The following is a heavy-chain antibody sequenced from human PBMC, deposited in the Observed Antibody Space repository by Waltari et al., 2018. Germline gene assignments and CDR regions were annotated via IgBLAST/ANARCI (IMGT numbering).Heavy chain of an antibody. CDR2: FSGSGGST. CDR3: ATVLRFLEWLFPANYYYYGMDV. CDR1: GFTFISYA. J-gene: IGHJ6*02. Sequence: EVQLLESGGGLVQPGGSLRLSCAASGFTFISYAMSWVRQAPGKGLEWVSAFSGSGGSTEYAESVRGRFTISRDNSKNTLYLQMNSLRAEDTAVYYWATVLRFLEWLFPANYYYYGMDVWGQGTTVTVSS. D-gene: IGHD3-3*01. V-gene: IGHV3-23*01.